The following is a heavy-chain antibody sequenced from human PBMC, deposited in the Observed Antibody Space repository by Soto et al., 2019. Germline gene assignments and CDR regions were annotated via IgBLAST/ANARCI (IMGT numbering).Heavy chain of an antibody. CDR2: ISGSGGST. J-gene: IGHJ4*02. Sequence: GGSLRLSCAASGFTFSSYAMSWVRQAPGKGLEWVSAISGSGGSTYYADSVKGRFTISRDNSKNTLYLQMNSLRAEDTAVYYCAKDPASEGSGSSDYWGQGTLVTVSS. D-gene: IGHD3-10*01. CDR3: AKDPASEGSGSSDY. CDR1: GFTFSSYA. V-gene: IGHV3-23*01.